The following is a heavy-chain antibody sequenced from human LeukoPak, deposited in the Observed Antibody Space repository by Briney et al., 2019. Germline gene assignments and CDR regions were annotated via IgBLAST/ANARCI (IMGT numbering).Heavy chain of an antibody. J-gene: IGHJ4*02. CDR2: INAGSGNT. V-gene: IGHV1-3*01. D-gene: IGHD6-13*01. Sequence: ASVKVSCKASGYTFINYAINWGRQAPGQRLEWLGWINAGSGNTKYSQKFQGRVTITMDTSASTAYLELSSLRPEDTAVYYCARGPRAAADDYWGQGTLVTVSS. CDR1: GYTFINYA. CDR3: ARGPRAAADDY.